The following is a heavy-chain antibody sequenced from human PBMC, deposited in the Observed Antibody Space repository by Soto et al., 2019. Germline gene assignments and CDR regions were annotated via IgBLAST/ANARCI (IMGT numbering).Heavy chain of an antibody. Sequence: GVSVQVSCKASGYTFSRYTMNWVRQAPGQRLEWMGWINPDNGNTKSSQKFQDRVIITRGTSASTAYMDLSSLRSEDTAVYYCARGIATGQLDPWGQGTQVTVSS. CDR1: GYTFSRYT. CDR3: ARGIATGQLDP. D-gene: IGHD2-15*01. J-gene: IGHJ5*02. CDR2: INPDNGNT. V-gene: IGHV1-3*01.